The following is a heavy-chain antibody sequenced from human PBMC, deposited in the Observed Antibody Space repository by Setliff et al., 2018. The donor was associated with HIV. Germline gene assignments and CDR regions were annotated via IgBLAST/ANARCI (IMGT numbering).Heavy chain of an antibody. CDR1: GYTFTRYF. CDR3: ARSSMYGGGDDAFDI. Sequence: ASVKVSCKASGYTFTRYFMHCVRQAPGQGLEWLGMINPSGGSTWYAQKFQGRVTMTGDTSTNTLYMELSSLRSEDTAVYYCARSSMYGGGDDAFDIWGQGTMVTVSS. CDR2: INPSGGST. D-gene: IGHD3-16*01. J-gene: IGHJ3*02. V-gene: IGHV1-46*01.